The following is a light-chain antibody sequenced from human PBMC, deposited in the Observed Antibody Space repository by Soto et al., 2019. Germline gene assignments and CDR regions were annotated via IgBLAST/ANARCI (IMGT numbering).Light chain of an antibody. CDR1: QSVSSSY. J-gene: IGKJ3*01. V-gene: IGKV3-20*01. CDR3: QQYGNSPFT. CDR2: GAS. Sequence: EIVLTQSPGTLSLSPGERATLSCRASQSVSSSYLAWYQQKPGQAPRLLIYGASTRATGSPHRFSGGGSGTDFTLTIRRLEPEDFAVYYCQQYGNSPFTVGPGTKVDIK.